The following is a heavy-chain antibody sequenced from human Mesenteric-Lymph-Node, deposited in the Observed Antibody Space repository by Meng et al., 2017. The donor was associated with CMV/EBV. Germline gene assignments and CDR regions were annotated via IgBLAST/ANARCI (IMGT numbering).Heavy chain of an antibody. Sequence: QVQLQQSVPGLGKPSEPLSLTCIVSGVSVTSGAYHWSWIRQSPGKGLEWIGYIYGTGIAIYNPSLKSRVTILLETSKNQFSLKLNSVTTADTAVYYCAKSRSSTPGIVDDWGQGTLVTVSS. CDR3: AKSRSSTPGIVDD. J-gene: IGHJ4*02. CDR1: GVSVTSGAYH. CDR2: IYGTGIA. D-gene: IGHD2/OR15-2a*01. V-gene: IGHV4-61*08.